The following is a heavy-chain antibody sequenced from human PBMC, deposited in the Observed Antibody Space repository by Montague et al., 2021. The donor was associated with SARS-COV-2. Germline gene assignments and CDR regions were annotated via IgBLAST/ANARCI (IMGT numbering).Heavy chain of an antibody. Sequence: PALVKPTQTLTLTCTFSGFSFSTNGGGVGWIRQPPGKALEWLALIYWDDDKRYSPSLKSRLAITKDTSKNQVVLTMTNMDPVDTATYYCAHRRGLPDAPGWSDPWGQGTLVTVSS. V-gene: IGHV2-5*02. CDR2: IYWDDDK. J-gene: IGHJ5*02. D-gene: IGHD2-2*01. CDR1: GFSFSTNGGG. CDR3: AHRRGLPDAPGWSDP.